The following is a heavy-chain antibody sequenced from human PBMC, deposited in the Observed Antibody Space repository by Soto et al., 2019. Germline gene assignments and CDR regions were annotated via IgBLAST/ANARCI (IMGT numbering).Heavy chain of an antibody. Sequence: EVQLVESGGGLVQPGGSLRVSCAASGFSFTSYWMSWVRQAPGKGLEWVANIKEDGSAKYYMDSVKGRFTISRDNAKNSLYLHMTSLRSADKAVYYWAREDFYRFDYWGQGNLVTVSS. CDR3: AREDFYRFDY. J-gene: IGHJ4*02. CDR2: IKEDGSAK. CDR1: GFSFTSYW. V-gene: IGHV3-7*01.